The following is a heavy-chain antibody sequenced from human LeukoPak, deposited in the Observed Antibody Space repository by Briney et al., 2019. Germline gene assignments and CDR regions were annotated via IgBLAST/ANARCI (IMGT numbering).Heavy chain of an antibody. CDR2: IWYDGSNK. D-gene: IGHD3-22*01. J-gene: IGHJ4*02. V-gene: IGHV3-33*01. CDR1: GFTFSSYG. CDR3: ARGRGTYYYDSSGYFLDY. Sequence: GGSLRLSCAASGFTFSSYGMHWVRQAPVTGLACVAVIWYDGSNKYYADYVKGRFTISRDNSKHTLYLQMNSLRAEDTAVYYYARGRGTYYYDSSGYFLDYWGQGTLVTVSS.